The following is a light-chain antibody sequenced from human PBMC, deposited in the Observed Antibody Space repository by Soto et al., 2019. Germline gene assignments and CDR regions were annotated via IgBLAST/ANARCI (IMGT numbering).Light chain of an antibody. Sequence: QSALTQPASVSGSPGQSITISCTGTSSDVGRYNLVSWYQQHPGKAPKLMIYEGSKRPSGVSNRFSGAKSGNTASLTISGLQAEEEADYYCCSYAGSSTSVVFGGGTKLTVL. V-gene: IGLV2-23*01. CDR3: CSYAGSSTSVV. J-gene: IGLJ2*01. CDR1: SSDVGRYNL. CDR2: EGS.